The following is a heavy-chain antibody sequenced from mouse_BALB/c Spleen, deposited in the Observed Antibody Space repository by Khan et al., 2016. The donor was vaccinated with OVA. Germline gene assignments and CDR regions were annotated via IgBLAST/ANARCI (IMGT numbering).Heavy chain of an antibody. J-gene: IGHJ3*01. Sequence: EVQLQESGPSLVKPSQTLSLTCSVTGDSITTGYWNWIRKFPGNKLEYMGYIIYTGYTYYNPSLKSRISITRHTSNNQYYLQLNSVTDEDTATHYFARSTYRYAFVYWGQGTLVTVSA. V-gene: IGHV3-8*02. D-gene: IGHD2-14*01. CDR3: ARSTYRYAFVY. CDR1: GDSITTGY. CDR2: IIYTGYT.